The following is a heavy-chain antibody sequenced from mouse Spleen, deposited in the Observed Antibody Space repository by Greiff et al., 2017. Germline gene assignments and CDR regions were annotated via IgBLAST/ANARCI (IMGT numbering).Heavy chain of an antibody. CDR3: GRQDTTVAGTKYFDV. CDR1: GFTFSDYY. J-gene: IGHJ1*03. CDR2: ISNGGGST. Sequence: EVMLVESGGGLVQPGGSLKLSCAASGFTFSDYYMYWVRQTPEKRLEWVAYISNGGGSTYYPDTVKGRFNISRDNAKNTLYLQMSRLKSEDTAMYYCGRQDTTVAGTKYFDVWGTGTTVTVSS. D-gene: IGHD1-1*01. V-gene: IGHV5-12*01.